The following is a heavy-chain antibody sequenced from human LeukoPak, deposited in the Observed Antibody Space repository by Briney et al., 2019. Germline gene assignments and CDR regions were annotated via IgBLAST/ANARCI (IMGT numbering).Heavy chain of an antibody. J-gene: IGHJ2*01. Sequence: SETLSLTCTVSGGSISSYYWSWIRQPPGKGLEWIGYIYYSGSTNYNPSLKSRATISVDTSKNQFSLKLTSVTAADTAVYFCARAPGSYDSSGYLYWYFDLWGRGTLVTVSS. D-gene: IGHD3-22*01. V-gene: IGHV4-59*01. CDR1: GGSISSYY. CDR3: ARAPGSYDSSGYLYWYFDL. CDR2: IYYSGST.